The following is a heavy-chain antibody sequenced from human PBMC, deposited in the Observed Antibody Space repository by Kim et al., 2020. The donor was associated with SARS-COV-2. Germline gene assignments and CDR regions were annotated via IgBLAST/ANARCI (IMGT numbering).Heavy chain of an antibody. D-gene: IGHD5-18*01. Sequence: ASVKVSCKASGYTFTGYYMHWVRQAPGQGLEWMGWINPNSGGTNYAQKIQGWVTMTRDTSISTAYMELSRLRSDDTAVYYCARGVFENSGYSYRYRTLFDPWGQGTLVTVSS. J-gene: IGHJ5*02. V-gene: IGHV1-2*04. CDR3: ARGVFENSGYSYRYRTLFDP. CDR2: INPNSGGT. CDR1: GYTFTGYY.